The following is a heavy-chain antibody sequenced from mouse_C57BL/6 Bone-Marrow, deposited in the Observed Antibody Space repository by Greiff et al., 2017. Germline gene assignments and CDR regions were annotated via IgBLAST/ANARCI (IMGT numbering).Heavy chain of an antibody. CDR1: GYTFTNYW. Sequence: VQVVESGAELVRPGTSVKMSCKASGYTFTNYWIGWAKQRPGHGLEWIGDIYPGGGYTNYNEKFKGKATLTADKSSSTAYMQFSSLTSEDSAIYDCARGDDYGPFDYWGQGTTLTVSS. V-gene: IGHV1-63*01. J-gene: IGHJ2*01. CDR2: IYPGGGYT. D-gene: IGHD2-4*01. CDR3: ARGDDYGPFDY.